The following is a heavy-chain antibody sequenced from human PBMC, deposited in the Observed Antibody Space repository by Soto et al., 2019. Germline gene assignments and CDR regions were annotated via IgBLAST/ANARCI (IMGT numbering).Heavy chain of an antibody. D-gene: IGHD6-19*01. CDR2: INPSGGST. J-gene: IGHJ4*02. CDR1: GYTFTSYY. CDR3: ATKPSSIAVADN. V-gene: IGHV1-46*01. Sequence: ASVNVSCKASGYTFTSYYMHWVRQAPGQGLEWMGIINPSGGSTIYAQKFQGRVTMTEDTSTDTAYMELSSLRSEDTAVYYCATKPSSIAVADNWGQGTLVTVSS.